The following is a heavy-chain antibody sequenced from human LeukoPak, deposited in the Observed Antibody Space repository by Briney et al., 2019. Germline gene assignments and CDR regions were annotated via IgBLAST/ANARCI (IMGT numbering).Heavy chain of an antibody. CDR1: GGSITNGHY. Sequence: PSETLSLTCTVSGGSITNGHYHWNWVRQPPGKGLEWIGEIYHSGSTNYNPSLKSRVTISVDKSKNQFSLKLSSVTAADTAVYYCARGGFLWSWFDPWGQGTLVTVSS. CDR2: IYHSGST. D-gene: IGHD3-10*01. V-gene: IGHV4-39*07. CDR3: ARGGFLWSWFDP. J-gene: IGHJ5*02.